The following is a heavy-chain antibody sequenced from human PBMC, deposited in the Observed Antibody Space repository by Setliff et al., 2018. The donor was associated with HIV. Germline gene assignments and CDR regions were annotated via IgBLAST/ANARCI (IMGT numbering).Heavy chain of an antibody. Sequence: GGSLRLSCAASGFTFNKAWMNWVRQAPGKGLEWVGRIKSKPDGGTTDYAAPVKGRFTISKDDSINTLYLQTNSLETEDTAVYYCTTLVGANPYHDAFDIWGQGTMVTVSS. D-gene: IGHD1-26*01. CDR1: GFTFNKAW. CDR3: TTLVGANPYHDAFDI. J-gene: IGHJ3*02. CDR2: IKSKPDGGTT. V-gene: IGHV3-15*07.